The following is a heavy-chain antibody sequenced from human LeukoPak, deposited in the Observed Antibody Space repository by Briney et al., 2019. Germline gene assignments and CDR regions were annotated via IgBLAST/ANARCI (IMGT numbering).Heavy chain of an antibody. CDR1: GGSISSGSYY. D-gene: IGHD2-8*01. J-gene: IGHJ4*02. CDR2: IYTSGST. Sequence: SQTLSLACTVSGGSISSGSYYWSWIRLPAGKGLEWIGRIYTSGSTNYNPSLKSRVTISVDTSKNQFSLKLSSVTAADTAVYYCARDYCTNGVCPPDYWGQGTLVTVSS. CDR3: ARDYCTNGVCPPDY. V-gene: IGHV4-61*02.